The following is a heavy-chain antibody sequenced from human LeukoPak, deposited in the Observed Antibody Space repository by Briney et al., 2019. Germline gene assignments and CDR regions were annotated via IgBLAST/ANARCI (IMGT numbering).Heavy chain of an antibody. Sequence: PGRSLRLSFSPSALTVSNAWMSWVRPAPGKGLEWVVGINSKPDGGTTDYAAAEKGRFTISRDDSSHTLALHMNSLTTEVAAVYYCTTEVGTPMYYFAYWGQGTLVSVSS. CDR2: INSKPDGGTT. J-gene: IGHJ4*02. D-gene: IGHD4-23*01. CDR3: TTEVGTPMYYFAY. V-gene: IGHV3-15*01. CDR1: ALTVSNAW.